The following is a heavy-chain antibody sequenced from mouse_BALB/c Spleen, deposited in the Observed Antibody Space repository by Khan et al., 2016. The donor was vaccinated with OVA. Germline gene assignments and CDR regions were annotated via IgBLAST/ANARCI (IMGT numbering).Heavy chain of an antibody. D-gene: IGHD3-3*01. CDR2: ISSSGST. CDR3: ARGRAY. CDR1: GYSITSDYA. V-gene: IGHV3-2*02. Sequence: EVQLQESGPGLVKPSQSLSLTCTVTGYSITSDYAWNWIRQFPGNKLEWMGYISSSGSTSYTPSLKSRISITRDTSTNQFFLQLNSVTTEDTATYYCARGRAYWGQGTLVTVSA. J-gene: IGHJ3*01.